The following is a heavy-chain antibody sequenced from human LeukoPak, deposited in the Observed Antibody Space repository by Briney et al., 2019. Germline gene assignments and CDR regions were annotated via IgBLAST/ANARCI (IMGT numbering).Heavy chain of an antibody. CDR3: ARDRTTPHFDY. Sequence: PSETLSLTCTVSGGSISSYYWSWIRQPPGKGLEWIGYIYCSGSTNYNPSLKSRVTISVDTSKNQFSLKLSSVTAADTAVYYCARDRTTPHFDYWGQGTLVTVSS. CDR2: IYCSGST. J-gene: IGHJ4*02. D-gene: IGHD4-17*01. CDR1: GGSISSYY. V-gene: IGHV4-59*01.